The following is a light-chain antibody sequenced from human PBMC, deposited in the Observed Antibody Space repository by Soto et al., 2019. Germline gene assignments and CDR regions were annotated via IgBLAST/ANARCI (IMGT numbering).Light chain of an antibody. Sequence: EIVMTQSPATLSVSPLEIATLSCRASQSVSSNLAWYQQKPGQAPRLLIYGASTRATGIPARFSGSGSGTEFTLTISSLQSEDFAVYYCQQYNNWPRTFGQGTKVDIK. V-gene: IGKV3-15*01. CDR3: QQYNNWPRT. CDR2: GAS. CDR1: QSVSSN. J-gene: IGKJ1*01.